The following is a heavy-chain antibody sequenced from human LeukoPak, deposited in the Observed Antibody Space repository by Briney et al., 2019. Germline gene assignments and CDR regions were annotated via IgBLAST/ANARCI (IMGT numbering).Heavy chain of an antibody. CDR1: GYTFTNYG. CDR3: ARDLITMVRGVIGY. CDR2: ISAYNGNT. J-gene: IGHJ4*02. V-gene: IGHV1-18*03. D-gene: IGHD3-10*01. Sequence: ASVKVSCKASGYTFTNYGIHWVRQAPGQGLEWMGWISAYNGNTNYAQKLQGRVTMTTDTSTSTAYMELRSLRSDDMAVYYCARDLITMVRGVIGYWGQGTLVTVSS.